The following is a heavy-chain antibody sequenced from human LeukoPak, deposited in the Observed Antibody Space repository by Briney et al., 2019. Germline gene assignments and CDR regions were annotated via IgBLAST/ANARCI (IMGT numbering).Heavy chain of an antibody. CDR2: ISGSGGST. Sequence: PGGTLRLSCAASGFTFSSYGMSWVRQAPGKGLEWVSAISGSGGSTYYADSVKGRFTISRDNSKNTLYLQMNSLRAEDTAVYYCAKDTPLTMIVRGLDYWGQGTLVTVSS. D-gene: IGHD3-22*01. J-gene: IGHJ4*02. CDR3: AKDTPLTMIVRGLDY. V-gene: IGHV3-23*01. CDR1: GFTFSSYG.